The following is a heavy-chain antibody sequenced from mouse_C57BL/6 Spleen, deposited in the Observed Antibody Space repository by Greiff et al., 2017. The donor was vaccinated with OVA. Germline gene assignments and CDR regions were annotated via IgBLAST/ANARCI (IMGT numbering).Heavy chain of an antibody. CDR1: GFNIKDDY. D-gene: IGHD2-4*01. CDR3: TYYDYDDFDY. CDR2: IDPENGDT. V-gene: IGHV14-4*01. J-gene: IGHJ2*01. Sequence: EVQLQQSGAELVRPGASVKLSCTASGFNIKDDYMHWVKQRPEQGLEWIGWIDPENGDTEYASKFQGKATITADTSSNTAYLQLSSLTSEDTAVYYCTYYDYDDFDYWGQGTTLTVSS.